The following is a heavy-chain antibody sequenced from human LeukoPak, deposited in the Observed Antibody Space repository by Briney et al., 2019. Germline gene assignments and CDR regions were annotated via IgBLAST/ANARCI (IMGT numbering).Heavy chain of an antibody. V-gene: IGHV3-43*01. Sequence: PGGSLRLTCAASGFTVSTNYMNWVRQAPGKGLEWVSLITWDGATTYYADSVKGRFTISRDNSKNSLYLQMNNLSTEDTALYYCGKDLAGSYLLDYWFQGTLVTVSS. CDR3: GKDLAGSYLLDY. J-gene: IGHJ4*02. CDR1: GFTVSTNY. D-gene: IGHD3-10*01. CDR2: ITWDGATT.